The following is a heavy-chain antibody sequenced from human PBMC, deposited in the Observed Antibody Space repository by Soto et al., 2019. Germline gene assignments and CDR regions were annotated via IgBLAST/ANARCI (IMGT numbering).Heavy chain of an antibody. CDR2: IWYDGSNK. CDR3: ARGGSGWPYYFDY. J-gene: IGHJ4*02. V-gene: IGHV3-33*01. Sequence: WGSLRLSCAASGFTFSSYGMHWVRQAPGKGLEWVAVIWYDGSNKYYADSVKGRFTISRDNSKNTLYLQMNSLRAEDTAVYYCARGGSGWPYYFDYWGQGTLVTVSS. CDR1: GFTFSSYG. D-gene: IGHD6-19*01.